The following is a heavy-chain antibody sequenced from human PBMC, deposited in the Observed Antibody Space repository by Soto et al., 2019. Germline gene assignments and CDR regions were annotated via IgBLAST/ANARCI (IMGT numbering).Heavy chain of an antibody. CDR2: IYYSGST. V-gene: IGHV4-31*03. D-gene: IGHD2-15*01. Sequence: QVQLQESGPGLVKPSQTLSLTCTVSGGSISSGGYYWSWIRQHPGKVLEWIGYIYYSGSTYYNPSIKSRVTISVDTSKNQFSLKLSSVTAADTAVYYCAREATVVLRWFDPWGQGTLVTVSS. CDR3: AREATVVLRWFDP. J-gene: IGHJ5*02. CDR1: GGSISSGGYY.